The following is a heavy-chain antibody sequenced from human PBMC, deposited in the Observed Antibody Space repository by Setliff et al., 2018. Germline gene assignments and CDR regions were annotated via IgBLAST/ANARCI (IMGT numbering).Heavy chain of an antibody. CDR1: GFTFSVYA. CDR2: IFGSGANT. V-gene: IGHV3-23*01. CDR3: TKDSNGEFADY. D-gene: IGHD1-1*01. Sequence: GESLKISCSASGFTFSVYAMSWVRQAPGKGLEWVATIFGSGANTYYADSVKGRFTISRDNSKNIIYLQMNSLRADDTAEYYCTKDSNGEFADYWGQGTLVTVSS. J-gene: IGHJ4*02.